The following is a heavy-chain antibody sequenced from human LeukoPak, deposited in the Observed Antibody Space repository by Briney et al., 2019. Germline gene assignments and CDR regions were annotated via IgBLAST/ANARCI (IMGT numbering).Heavy chain of an antibody. J-gene: IGHJ6*03. D-gene: IGHD3-22*01. V-gene: IGHV3-30*04. CDR2: ISYDGSNK. Sequence: PGGSLRLSCAASGFTFSSYAMHWVRQAPGKGLEWVAVISYDGSNKYYADSVKGRFTISRDNSKNTLYLQMNSLRAEDTAVYYCAKVVMEIFSPGGYYYYYYMDSMGPGGYYYYYYMDVWGKGTTVTISS. CDR1: GFTFSSYA. CDR3: AKVVMEIFSPGGYYYYYYMDSMGPGGYYYYYYMDV.